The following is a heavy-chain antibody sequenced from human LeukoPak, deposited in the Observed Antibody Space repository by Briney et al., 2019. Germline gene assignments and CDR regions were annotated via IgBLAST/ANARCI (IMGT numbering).Heavy chain of an antibody. CDR1: GYTFTGYY. J-gene: IGHJ4*02. V-gene: IGHV1-2*06. CDR3: ARARGTSGSYFREYFDY. D-gene: IGHD3-10*01. Sequence: EASVKVSCKASGYTFTGYYMHWVRQAPGQGLEWMGRINPNSGGTNYAQKFQGRVTMTRDTSISTAYMELSRLRSDDTAVYYCARARGTSGSYFREYFDYWGQGTLVTVSS. CDR2: INPNSGGT.